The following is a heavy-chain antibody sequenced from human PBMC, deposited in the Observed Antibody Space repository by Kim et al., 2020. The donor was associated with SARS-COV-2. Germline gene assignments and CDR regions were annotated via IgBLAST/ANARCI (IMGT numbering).Heavy chain of an antibody. CDR1: GYTFTNNG. D-gene: IGHD6-13*01. Sequence: ASVKVSCKASGYTFTNNGISWVRQAPGQGLEWMGRISTHNGNTNYAQKFQGRVTMTTDTSTSAAYMDLRSLRSDDTAVYYCARDLYSSNWKIDYWGQGTLGTVSS. J-gene: IGHJ4*02. CDR2: ISTHNGNT. V-gene: IGHV1-18*01. CDR3: ARDLYSSNWKIDY.